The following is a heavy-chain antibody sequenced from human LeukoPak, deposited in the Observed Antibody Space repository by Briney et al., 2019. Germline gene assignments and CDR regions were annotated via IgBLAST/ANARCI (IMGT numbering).Heavy chain of an antibody. CDR2: INQGGSDK. V-gene: IGHV3-7*01. CDR1: GLTFSDHW. J-gene: IGHJ4*02. D-gene: IGHD1-14*01. Sequence: PGGSLRLSCAASGLTFSDHWMSWVRQAPGKGLEWVANINQGGSDKYYVDSVKGRFTISRDNANNLLYLQMNSLRGEDTAVYYCTRDRSRAEDDWGQGTLVTVSS. CDR3: TRDRSRAEDD.